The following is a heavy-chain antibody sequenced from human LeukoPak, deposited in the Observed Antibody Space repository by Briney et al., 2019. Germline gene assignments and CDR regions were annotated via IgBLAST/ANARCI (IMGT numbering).Heavy chain of an antibody. CDR1: GFSLSPRGVG. CDR3: AHEKRYSFDLFAN. V-gene: IGHV2-5*02. Sequence: SGPTLVNPSQTLRLTFIFSGFSLSPRGVGVGWIRQPPGKALEWLALIYWVDDKLYNTYLKSRLTITNDTSKNQVVLTMTNMDPVDTATYYCAHEKRYSFDLFANWGQGTLVTVSS. J-gene: IGHJ4*02. D-gene: IGHD5-18*01. CDR2: IYWVDDK.